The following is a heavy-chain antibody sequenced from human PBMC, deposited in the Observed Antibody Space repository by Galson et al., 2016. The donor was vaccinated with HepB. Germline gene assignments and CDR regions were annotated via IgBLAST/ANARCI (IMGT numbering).Heavy chain of an antibody. Sequence: SLRLSCAASGFTFNNYGMHWVRQSPGKGLEWVALISFDGFTTYYADSVKGRFTISRDNSEKTLYLQMNSLRAEDTALYYCAKEVSPQLVLGGYYFDYWGQGTVITVSS. CDR3: AKEVSPQLVLGGYYFDY. D-gene: IGHD6-13*01. V-gene: IGHV3-30*18. J-gene: IGHJ4*02. CDR2: ISFDGFTT. CDR1: GFTFNNYG.